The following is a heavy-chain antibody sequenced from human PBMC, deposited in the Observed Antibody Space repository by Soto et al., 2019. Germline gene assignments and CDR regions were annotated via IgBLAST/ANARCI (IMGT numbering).Heavy chain of an antibody. CDR3: ARGRCIGGSCYSPLPLDY. J-gene: IGHJ4*02. CDR1: GGSVSSGSYH. CDR2: ISYSGNT. Sequence: ASETLSLTCTVSGGSVSSGSYHWSWIRQPPGKGLEWIGYISYSGNTNHNPSLKSRVTISVDTSKNQFSLKLSSVTAADTAVYYCARGRCIGGSCYSPLPLDYWGQGTLVTVSS. D-gene: IGHD2-15*01. V-gene: IGHV4-61*01.